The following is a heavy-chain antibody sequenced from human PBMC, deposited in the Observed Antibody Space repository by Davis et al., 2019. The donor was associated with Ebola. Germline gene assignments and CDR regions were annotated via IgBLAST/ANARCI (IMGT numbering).Heavy chain of an antibody. CDR1: GFIFSSYD. CDR3: AIPDCSGANCYSVYIKN. V-gene: IGHV3-33*01. D-gene: IGHD2-15*01. CDR2: LWYDGSSK. Sequence: GGSLRLSCAASGFIFSSYDMHWVRQAPGKGLQWVAVLWYDGSSKYYADSVKGRFTISRDNSENTLYLQMNSLRAEDTAVYYCAIPDCSGANCYSVYIKNWGQGTLVTVSS. J-gene: IGHJ4*02.